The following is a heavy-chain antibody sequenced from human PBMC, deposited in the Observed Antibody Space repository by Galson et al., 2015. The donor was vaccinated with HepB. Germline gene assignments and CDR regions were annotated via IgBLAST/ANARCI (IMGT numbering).Heavy chain of an antibody. CDR3: ATSPFFGSSGYCFD. Sequence: SLRLSCAGSGFTFSSYAMHWVRQAPGKGLEWVAVISYDGSGQFYGGSVKGRFSISRDNSKNTLYLQMNSLRPEDTAIYYCATSPFFGSSGYCFDWGQGTLVTVSS. CDR2: ISYDGSGQ. D-gene: IGHD3-22*01. CDR1: GFTFSSYA. J-gene: IGHJ4*02. V-gene: IGHV3-30*04.